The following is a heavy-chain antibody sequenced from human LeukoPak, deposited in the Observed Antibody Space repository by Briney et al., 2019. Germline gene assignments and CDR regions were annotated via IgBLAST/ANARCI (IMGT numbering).Heavy chain of an antibody. V-gene: IGHV4-31*03. CDR2: IYYSGST. CDR1: GGSISSGGYY. D-gene: IGHD3-22*01. J-gene: IGHJ3*02. CDR3: ARIAHSYYYDSSGYPPAAFDI. Sequence: PSETLSLTCTVSGGSISSGGYYWSWIRQHPGKGLEWIGYIYYSGSTYYNPSLKSRVPISVDTSKNQLSLKLSSVTAADTAVYYCARIAHSYYYDSSGYPPAAFDIWGQGTMVTVSS.